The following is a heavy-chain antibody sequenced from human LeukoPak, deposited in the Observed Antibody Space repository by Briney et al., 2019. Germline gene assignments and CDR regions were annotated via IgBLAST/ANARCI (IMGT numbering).Heavy chain of an antibody. Sequence: GGSLRLSCAASGFTLISAWMTWVRQAPGKGLEWVGRIKSKARGGTTDYATPVKGRFTISRDDSKNTLYLQMSALKTEDTAVYFCTTDPVGIYDSDYWGQGTLVTVSS. J-gene: IGHJ4*02. V-gene: IGHV3-15*01. CDR1: GFTLISAW. CDR3: TTDPVGIYDSDY. D-gene: IGHD3-10*01. CDR2: IKSKARGGTT.